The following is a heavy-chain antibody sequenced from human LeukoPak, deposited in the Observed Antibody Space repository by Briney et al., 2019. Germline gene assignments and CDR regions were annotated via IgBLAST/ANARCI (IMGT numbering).Heavy chain of an antibody. D-gene: IGHD2-2*01. Sequence: GGSLRLSCTVSGFTFSSLVMNWVRQAPGEGLEWLAYISTDSGETIYYADSVEGRFTISRDNAKNSLYLQMNSLRVEDTATYYCATLTGGRCSRTSCPYDYWGQGTLVTVSS. CDR3: ATLTGGRCSRTSCPYDY. CDR2: ISTDSGETI. V-gene: IGHV3-48*03. J-gene: IGHJ4*02. CDR1: GFTFSSLV.